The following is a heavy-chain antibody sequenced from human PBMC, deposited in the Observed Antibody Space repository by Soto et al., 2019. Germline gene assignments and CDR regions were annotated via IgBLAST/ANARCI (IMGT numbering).Heavy chain of an antibody. CDR2: IYYSGST. CDR1: GGSISSGGYY. Sequence: QVQLQESGPGLAKASQTLSLTCTVSGGSISSGGYYWSWIRQHPGKGLEWIGYIYYSGSTYYNPSLKSRLNMSVDTSKNEFSLKLSSVTAADTAMYYCATIAAADGIYYFHYWGQGTLVTVSS. CDR3: ATIAAADGIYYFHY. J-gene: IGHJ4*02. D-gene: IGHD6-13*01. V-gene: IGHV4-31*03.